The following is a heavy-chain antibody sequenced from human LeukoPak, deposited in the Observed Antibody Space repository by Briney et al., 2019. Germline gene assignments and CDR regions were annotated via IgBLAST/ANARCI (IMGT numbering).Heavy chain of an antibody. CDR3: IHYGSGTYSTDY. V-gene: IGHV3-15*01. CDR2: IKRKTDGGTT. CDR1: GFTVSTAL. J-gene: IGHJ4*02. Sequence: GGSLRLSCAASGFTVSTALMSWVRQAPGKGLEWVGRIKRKTDGGTTDYAAPVKGRFTISRDDSKNALFLQMNSLKIEDTAVYYCIHYGSGTYSTDYWGQGTLVTVSS. D-gene: IGHD3-10*01.